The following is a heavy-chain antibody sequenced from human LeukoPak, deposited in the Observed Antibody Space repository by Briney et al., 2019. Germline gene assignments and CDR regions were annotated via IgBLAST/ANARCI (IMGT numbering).Heavy chain of an antibody. CDR3: ARDTSGSRRFDY. CDR1: GGTFSSYA. Sequence: SVKVSCKASGGTFSSYAISWVRQAPGQGLEWMGGIIPIFGTANYAQKFQGRVTITADKSTSTAYMELSSLRSEDTAVYYCARDTSGSRRFDYWGQGTLVSVSS. J-gene: IGHJ4*02. V-gene: IGHV1-69*06. D-gene: IGHD5-12*01. CDR2: IIPIFGTA.